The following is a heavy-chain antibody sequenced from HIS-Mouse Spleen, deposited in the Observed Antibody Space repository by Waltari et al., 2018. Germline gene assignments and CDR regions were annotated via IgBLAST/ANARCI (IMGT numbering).Heavy chain of an antibody. CDR1: GFTFSSYR. CDR2: MSSSSSTI. V-gene: IGHV3-48*01. J-gene: IGHJ4*02. CDR3: ARYRGYYGDY. D-gene: IGHD3-22*01. Sequence: EVQLVESGGGLVQPGGSLRLSCSAYGFTFSSYRMHWVRQAPGKGLEWVSYMSSSSSTIYYADSVKGRFTISRDNAKNSLYLQMNSLRAEDTAVYYCARYRGYYGDYWGQGTLVTVSS.